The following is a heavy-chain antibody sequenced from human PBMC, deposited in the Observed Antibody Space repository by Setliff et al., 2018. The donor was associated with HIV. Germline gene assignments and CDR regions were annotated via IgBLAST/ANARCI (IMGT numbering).Heavy chain of an antibody. Sequence: LRLSCAASGFTFDDYGMSWVRQAPGEGLEWVSGINWNGGSTGYADSVKGRFTISRDNAKNSLYLQMNSLRAEDTALYHCARGNSGSLSSHWFDPWGQGTLVTVSS. CDR1: GFTFDDYG. D-gene: IGHD1-26*01. V-gene: IGHV3-20*01. CDR2: INWNGGST. CDR3: ARGNSGSLSSHWFDP. J-gene: IGHJ5*02.